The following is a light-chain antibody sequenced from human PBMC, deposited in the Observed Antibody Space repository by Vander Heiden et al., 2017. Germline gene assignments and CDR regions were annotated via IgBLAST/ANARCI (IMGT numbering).Light chain of an antibody. CDR2: AAS. CDR3: QQSYSTPRT. CDR1: QSISSY. Sequence: IKLTPSPSSLSASVGDRVTITCRASQSISSYLNWYQQKPGKAPKLLIYAASSLQSGVPSRFSGSGSGTDFTLTISSLQPEDFATYYCQQSYSTPRTFGQGTKVEIK. V-gene: IGKV1-39*01. J-gene: IGKJ1*01.